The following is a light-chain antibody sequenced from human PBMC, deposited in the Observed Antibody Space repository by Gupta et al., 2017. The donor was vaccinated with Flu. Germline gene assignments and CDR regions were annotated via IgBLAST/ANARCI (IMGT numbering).Light chain of an antibody. CDR1: SLRNYY. CDR3: VTLDSSVDYGF. V-gene: IGLV3-19*01. CDR2: DKN. Sequence: SSALPQDPTVSVALGQTVRITGQGDSLRNYYASWYQQKPSQAPLLVFFDKNRRPSGIPDRFSATHSGDTSSLTITGSQTEDEADYYCVTLDSSVDYGFFGGGTKLTVL. J-gene: IGLJ2*01.